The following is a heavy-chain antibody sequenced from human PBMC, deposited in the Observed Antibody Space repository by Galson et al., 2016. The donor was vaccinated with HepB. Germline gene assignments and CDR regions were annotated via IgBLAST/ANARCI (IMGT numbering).Heavy chain of an antibody. CDR1: GFTFSNYT. CDR2: LTSSSTYI. V-gene: IGHV3-21*06. CDR3: ERGRHFGCRDGNCGYGMDV. J-gene: IGHJ6*02. D-gene: IGHD2-15*01. Sequence: SLRLSCAASGFTFSNYTMNWVRQAPGKGLEWVTSLTSSSTYIYYADSVKGRFTISRDNAKNSLYLQMNSLRAEDTAVYYCERGRHFGCRDGNCGYGMDVWDQGTTVTVSS.